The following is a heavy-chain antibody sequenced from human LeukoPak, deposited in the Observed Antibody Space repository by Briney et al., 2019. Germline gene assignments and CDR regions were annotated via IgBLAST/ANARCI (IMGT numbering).Heavy chain of an antibody. V-gene: IGHV4-38-2*01. Sequence: SETLSLTCAVSGYSISSGYYWGWIRQPPGKGLEWIGGIYHSGSTYYNPSLKSRVTISVDTSKNQFSLKLSSVTAADTAVYYCASAWGSYFDSWGQGTLVTVSS. CDR3: ASAWGSYFDS. CDR2: IYHSGST. J-gene: IGHJ4*02. CDR1: GYSISSGYY. D-gene: IGHD7-27*01.